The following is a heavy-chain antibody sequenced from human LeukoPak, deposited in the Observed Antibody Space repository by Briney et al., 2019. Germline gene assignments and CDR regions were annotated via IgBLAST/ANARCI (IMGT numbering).Heavy chain of an antibody. CDR3: VKELGTPGDY. CDR1: GFPFSTYA. J-gene: IGHJ4*02. V-gene: IGHV3-23*01. CDR2: MSGGGGTT. Sequence: GGSLRLSCAASGFPFSTYAMARVRQAPGKGLEWVSSMSGGGGTTFYADSVKGRLTISRDISKKTLYLHINSLRHDDTAVYYCVKELGTPGDYWGQGTLVTVSS. D-gene: IGHD3-16*01.